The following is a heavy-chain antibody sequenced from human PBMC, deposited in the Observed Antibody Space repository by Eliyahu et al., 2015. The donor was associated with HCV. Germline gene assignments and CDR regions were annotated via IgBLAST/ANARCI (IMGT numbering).Heavy chain of an antibody. V-gene: IGHV3-21*01. CDR1: GFTFSSYS. D-gene: IGHD2-2*01. J-gene: IGHJ6*02. CDR3: ARDRIVVVPAFYGMDV. CDR2: ISSSSSYI. Sequence: EVQLVESGGGLVKPGGSLRLSCAASGFTFSSYSMNWVRQAPGKGLEWVSSISSSSSYIYYADSVKGRFTISRDNAKNSLYLQMNSLRAEDTAVYYCARDRIVVVPAFYGMDVWGQGTTVTVSS.